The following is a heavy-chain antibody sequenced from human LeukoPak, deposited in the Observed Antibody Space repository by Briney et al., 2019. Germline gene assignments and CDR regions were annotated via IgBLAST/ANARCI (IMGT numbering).Heavy chain of an antibody. D-gene: IGHD3-3*01. Sequence: ASVKVSCKASGRTFTSYAISWARQAPGQGLEWMGGIVPIFGTAHHAQKFQGRVTITTDESTSTAYMELSSMRSEDTAVYYCAKVGHDFWSGYYSLDYWGQGTLVTVSS. V-gene: IGHV1-69*05. CDR3: AKVGHDFWSGYYSLDY. J-gene: IGHJ4*02. CDR1: GRTFTSYA. CDR2: IVPIFGTA.